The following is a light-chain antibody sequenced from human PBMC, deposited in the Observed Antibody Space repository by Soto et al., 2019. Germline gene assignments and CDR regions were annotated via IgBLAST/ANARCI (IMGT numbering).Light chain of an antibody. J-gene: IGKJ1*01. V-gene: IGKV1-5*03. CDR1: QSISSW. Sequence: DIPMTQSPSTLSASVGDRVTITCRASQSISSWLAWYQQKPGKAPKLLINKASSLESGVPSRFSGSGSGTEFTLTISSLQPDDSATYYCQHFNSYPWTFGQGTKVEIK. CDR3: QHFNSYPWT. CDR2: KAS.